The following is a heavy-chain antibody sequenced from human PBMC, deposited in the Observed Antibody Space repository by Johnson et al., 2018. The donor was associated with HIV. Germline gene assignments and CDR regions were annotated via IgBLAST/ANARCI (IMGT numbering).Heavy chain of an antibody. Sequence: VQLVESAGGVVQPGRSLRLSCAASGFTFSSYWMNWVHQAPGKGLEWVSGVSWNVSRAHDADSVKGRFIISRDNSKNTLYLQMNSLRAEDTAVYYCARALKTSKVEIDYYGSGSSGDAFDSWGQGTMVTVSS. CDR3: ARALKTSKVEIDYYGSGSSGDAFDS. D-gene: IGHD3-10*01. J-gene: IGHJ3*02. CDR1: GFTFSSYW. CDR2: VSWNVSRA. V-gene: IGHV3-35*01.